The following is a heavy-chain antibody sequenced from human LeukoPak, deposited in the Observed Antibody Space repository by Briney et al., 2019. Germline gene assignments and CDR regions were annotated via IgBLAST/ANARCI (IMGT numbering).Heavy chain of an antibody. D-gene: IGHD5-12*01. CDR1: GFTFTIQA. J-gene: IGHJ4*02. V-gene: IGHV3-23*01. CDR3: AKDGATNNYFDY. CDR2: IRGSGGST. Sequence: GGSLRLSCAASGFTFTIQAMSWVRQAPGKGLEWVSAIRGSGGSTYYADSVKGRFTISRDSSKNTLYLQMDSLRAEDTAVYYCAKDGATNNYFDYWGQGTLVTVSS.